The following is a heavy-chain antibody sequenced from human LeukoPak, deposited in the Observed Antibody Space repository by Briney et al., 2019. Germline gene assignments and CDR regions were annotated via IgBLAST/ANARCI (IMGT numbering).Heavy chain of an antibody. Sequence: SETLSLTCTVSGGSISSYYWSWIRQPAGKGLEWIGRIYTSGSTNYNPSLKSRVTMSVDTSKNQFSLKLSSVTAADTAVYYCARNSRLMSAHRVPIVVVPAAKRHYYYYMDVWGKGTTVTISS. CDR3: ARNSRLMSAHRVPIVVVPAAKRHYYYYMDV. J-gene: IGHJ6*03. D-gene: IGHD2-2*01. CDR2: IYTSGST. V-gene: IGHV4-4*07. CDR1: GGSISSYY.